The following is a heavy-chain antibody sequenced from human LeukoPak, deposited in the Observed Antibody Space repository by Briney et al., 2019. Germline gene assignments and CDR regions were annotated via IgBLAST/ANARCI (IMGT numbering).Heavy chain of an antibody. J-gene: IGHJ4*02. CDR2: TTSSGGTT. CDR3: AKHVSSWFYY. V-gene: IGHV3-23*01. D-gene: IGHD6-13*01. Sequence: GGSLRLSCAVSGFIVSSNYMTWVRQVPGKGLEWVSTTTSSGGTTYYADSVKGRFTISRDNSRNTLYLQMNSLRAEDTAVYHCAKHVSSWFYYWGQGTLVTVSS. CDR1: GFIVSSNY.